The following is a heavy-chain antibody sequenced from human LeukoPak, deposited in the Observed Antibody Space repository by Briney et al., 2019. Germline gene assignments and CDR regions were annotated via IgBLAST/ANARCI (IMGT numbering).Heavy chain of an antibody. D-gene: IGHD6-13*01. Sequence: ASVKVSCKASGGTFSSYAISWVRQAPGQGLEWMGGIIPIFGTANYAQKFQGRVTITADESTSTAYMELSSPRSEDTAVYYCAREDSSSWYRSRGNWFDPWGQGTLVTVSS. CDR1: GGTFSSYA. CDR2: IIPIFGTA. CDR3: AREDSSSWYRSRGNWFDP. J-gene: IGHJ5*02. V-gene: IGHV1-69*13.